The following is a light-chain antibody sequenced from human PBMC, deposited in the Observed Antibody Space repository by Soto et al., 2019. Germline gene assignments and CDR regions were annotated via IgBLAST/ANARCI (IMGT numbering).Light chain of an antibody. V-gene: IGKV1-39*01. J-gene: IGKJ1*01. Sequence: DIQMTPSPSSLSASVGDRVTITCRASRSILNSLNWYQQKPGKGPELLVSSASVLHSGLPPRFSGAGSGTHFTLTISSRQPEDCATYYCQQSLTTPWTFGQGTRVEV. CDR3: QQSLTTPWT. CDR1: RSILNS. CDR2: SAS.